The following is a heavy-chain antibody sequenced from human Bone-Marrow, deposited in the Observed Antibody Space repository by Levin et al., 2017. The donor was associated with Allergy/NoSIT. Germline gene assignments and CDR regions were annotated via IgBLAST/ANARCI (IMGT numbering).Heavy chain of an antibody. CDR2: ISSSGSTI. CDR3: AREMATMDDY. D-gene: IGHD5-24*01. CDR1: GFTFSSYE. Sequence: GGSLRLSCAASGFTFSSYEMNWVRQAPGKGLEWVSYISSSGSTIYYADSVKGRFTISRDNAKNSLYLQMNSLRAEDTAVYYCAREMATMDDYWGQGTLVTVSS. V-gene: IGHV3-48*03. J-gene: IGHJ4*02.